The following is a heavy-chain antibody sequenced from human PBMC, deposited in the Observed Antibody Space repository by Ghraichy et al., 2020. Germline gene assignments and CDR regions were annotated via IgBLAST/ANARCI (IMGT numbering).Heavy chain of an antibody. Sequence: GGSLRLSCAASGFTFSSYGMHWVRQAPGKGLEWVAVIWYDGSNKYYADSVKGRFTISRDNSKNTLYLQMNSLRAEDTAVYYCARGGGYDSSGYYLRDFDYWGQGPLVTVSS. CDR1: GFTFSSYG. CDR3: ARGGGYDSSGYYLRDFDY. V-gene: IGHV3-33*01. D-gene: IGHD3-22*01. CDR2: IWYDGSNK. J-gene: IGHJ4*02.